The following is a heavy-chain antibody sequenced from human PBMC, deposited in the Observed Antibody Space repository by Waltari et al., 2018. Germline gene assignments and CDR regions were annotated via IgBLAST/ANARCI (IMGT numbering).Heavy chain of an antibody. CDR1: GGSFSGYY. CDR3: VRANYYYYMDV. J-gene: IGHJ6*03. CDR2: INHSGST. V-gene: IGHV4-34*01. Sequence: QVQLQQWGAGLLKPSETLSLTCAVYGGSFSGYYWSWIRQPPGKGLEWIGEINHSGSTNYNPSLKSRATISVDTSKNQFSLKLSSVTAADTAVYYCVRANYYYYMDVWGKGTTVTISS.